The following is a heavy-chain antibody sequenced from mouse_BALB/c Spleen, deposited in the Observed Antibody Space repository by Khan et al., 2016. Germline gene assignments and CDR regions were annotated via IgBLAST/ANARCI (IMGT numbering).Heavy chain of an antibody. Sequence: EVQLQESGPGLVKPSQSLSLTCSVTGYSITSGYYWNWIRQFPGNKLEWMGFISYDGSNNYNPSLKNRIFITRDTSTHQFFLTLNSVTAEDTATYFCARGLPPDYWGQGTTLTGSS. D-gene: IGHD2-13*01. J-gene: IGHJ2*01. CDR1: GYSITSGYY. CDR3: ARGLPPDY. V-gene: IGHV3-6*02. CDR2: ISYDGSN.